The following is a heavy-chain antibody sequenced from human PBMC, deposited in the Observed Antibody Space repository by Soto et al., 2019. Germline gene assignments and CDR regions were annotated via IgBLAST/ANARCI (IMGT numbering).Heavy chain of an antibody. D-gene: IGHD4-17*01. CDR1: GFIADDYT. J-gene: IGHJ4*02. V-gene: IGHV3-9*02. CDR2: ISSNSATI. Sequence: EVQLVESGGGLVQPGRSLRLSCVGSGFIADDYTMHWVWQAPGKGLEWVSGISSNSATINYADSVKGRYTISRDNAKNSLFQHMNSLRPEDTALYYCAKYMTGGGMTTIHYFDSWGQGTLVTVSS. CDR3: AKYMTGGGMTTIHYFDS.